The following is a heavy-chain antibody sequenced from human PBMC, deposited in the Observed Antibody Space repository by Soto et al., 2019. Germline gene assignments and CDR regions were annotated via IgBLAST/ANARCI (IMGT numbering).Heavy chain of an antibody. CDR3: ASAYGGSSQVDY. CDR1: GGTFSSYA. D-gene: IGHD5-12*01. Sequence: QVQLVQSGAEVKKPGSSVKVSCKASGGTFSSYAISWVRQAPGQGLEWMGGLIPIFGTANYAQKFQGRVTITADESPSTAYMELGSLRSEDTAVYYCASAYGGSSQVDYWGQGTLVTVSS. CDR2: LIPIFGTA. J-gene: IGHJ4*02. V-gene: IGHV1-69*01.